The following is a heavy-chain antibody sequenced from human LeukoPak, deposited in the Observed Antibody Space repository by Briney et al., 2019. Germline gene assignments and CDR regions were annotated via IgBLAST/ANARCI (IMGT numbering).Heavy chain of an antibody. CDR1: GYTFTGYY. D-gene: IGHD3-16*02. CDR3: ARLSTPNLYYFDY. V-gene: IGHV1-2*02. Sequence: ASVKVSCKASGYTFTGYYMHWVRQAPGQGLEWMGWINPNSGVTYYAQKFQGRVSMTRDTSISTAYMEVSRLRSDDLALYYCARLSTPNLYYFDYWGQGTLVTVSS. CDR2: INPNSGVT. J-gene: IGHJ4*02.